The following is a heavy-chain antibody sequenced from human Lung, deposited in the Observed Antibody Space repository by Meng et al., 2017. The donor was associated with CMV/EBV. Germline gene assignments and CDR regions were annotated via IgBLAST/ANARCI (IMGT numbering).Heavy chain of an antibody. D-gene: IGHD5-12*01. V-gene: IGHV4-59*08. CDR3: AAAWAWSYEY. CDR1: GGSISSYY. Sequence: SETLSLTCTVSGGSISSYYWGWIRQPPGKGLEWIGYVYYSGSTSYNPSLKSRVTISVDTSKNQFSLNLSSVTAADTAVYYCAAAWAWSYEYWGQGTLVTVSS. J-gene: IGHJ4*02. CDR2: VYYSGST.